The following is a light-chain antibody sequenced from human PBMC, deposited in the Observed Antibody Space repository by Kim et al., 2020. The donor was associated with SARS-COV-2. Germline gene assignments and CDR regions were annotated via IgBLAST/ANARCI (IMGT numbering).Light chain of an antibody. J-gene: IGKJ1*01. Sequence: EIELTQSPATLSLSLGDRATLSCRASQSISSYLAWYQQKPGQAPRLLIYAASDLATGIPSRFSGSGSVTDFTLTISSLEPEDIAVYYCQQRSSWPRTFGRGTKVDIK. V-gene: IGKV3-11*01. CDR1: QSISSY. CDR3: QQRSSWPRT. CDR2: AAS.